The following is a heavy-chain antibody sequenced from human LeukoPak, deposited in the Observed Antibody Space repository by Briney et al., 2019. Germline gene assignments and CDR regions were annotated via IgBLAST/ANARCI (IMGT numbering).Heavy chain of an antibody. CDR3: ARAGEIMTPLDY. CDR2: ISYDGSNK. J-gene: IGHJ4*02. V-gene: IGHV3-30-3*01. D-gene: IGHD3-16*01. CDR1: GFTFSSYA. Sequence: GGSLRLSCAASGFTFSSYAMHWVRQAPGKGLEGVAVISYDGSNKYYADSVKGRFTISRDNSKNTLYLQMNSLRAEDTAVYYCARAGEIMTPLDYWGQGTLVTVSS.